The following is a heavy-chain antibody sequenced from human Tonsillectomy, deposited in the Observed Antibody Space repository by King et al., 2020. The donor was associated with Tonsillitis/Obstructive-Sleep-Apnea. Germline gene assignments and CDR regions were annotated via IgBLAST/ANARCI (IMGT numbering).Heavy chain of an antibody. CDR3: ARSHCSRPGCSPLYYYYAMDV. V-gene: IGHV5-51*03. Sequence: QLVQSGAEVKKPGESLKISCKGSGYSFTNYWIGWVRQMPGKGLEWMGIIYPGDSDTKYSPSFQGQVTISADKSISTAYLQWSSLKASDTAMYYCARSHCSRPGCSPLYYYYAMDVWGQGTTGTLSS. J-gene: IGHJ6*02. CDR1: GYSFTNYW. CDR2: IYPGDSDT. D-gene: IGHD2-2*01.